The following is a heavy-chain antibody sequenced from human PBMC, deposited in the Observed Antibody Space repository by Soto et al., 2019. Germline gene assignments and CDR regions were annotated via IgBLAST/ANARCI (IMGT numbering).Heavy chain of an antibody. CDR2: ISAYNGDT. CDR3: ARGAGDGYHYYGMDV. D-gene: IGHD2-21*01. CDR1: GYTFTNYG. Sequence: ASVKVSCKASGYTFTNYGISWVRQAPGQGLEWMGWISAYNGDTNYAQKLQGRVTVTTDTSTNTSYMELRSLGSDDTAVYYCARGAGDGYHYYGMDVWGQGTTVTVSS. V-gene: IGHV1-18*01. J-gene: IGHJ6*02.